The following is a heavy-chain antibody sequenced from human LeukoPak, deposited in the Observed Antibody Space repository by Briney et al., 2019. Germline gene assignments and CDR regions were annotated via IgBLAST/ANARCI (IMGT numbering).Heavy chain of an antibody. CDR2: IIPIFGTA. CDR1: GGTFSSYA. J-gene: IGHJ6*03. CDR3: ASCRWDGYNFGNHYYYYYMDV. V-gene: IGHV1-69*13. Sequence: SVKVSCKASGGTFSSYAISWVRQAPGQGLEWMGGIIPIFGTANYAQKFQGRVTITADESTSTAYMELSSLRSEDTAVYYCASCRWDGYNFGNHYYYYYMDVWGKGTTVTISS. D-gene: IGHD5-24*01.